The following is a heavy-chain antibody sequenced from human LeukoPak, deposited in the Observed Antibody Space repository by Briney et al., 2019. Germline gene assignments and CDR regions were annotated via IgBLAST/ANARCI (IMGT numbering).Heavy chain of an antibody. CDR1: GGSISSYY. Sequence: PSETLSLTCTVSGGSISSYYWSWIRQPPGKGLEWIGYIYYSGSTNYNPSLKSRVTISVDTSKNQFSLKLSSVTAADTAVYYCARGREPGWFDPWGQGTLVTVSS. CDR2: IYYSGST. D-gene: IGHD1-14*01. V-gene: IGHV4-59*01. CDR3: ARGREPGWFDP. J-gene: IGHJ5*02.